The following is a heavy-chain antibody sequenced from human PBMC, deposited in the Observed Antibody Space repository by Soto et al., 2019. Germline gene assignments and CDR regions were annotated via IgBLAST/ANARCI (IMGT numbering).Heavy chain of an antibody. J-gene: IGHJ3*01. D-gene: IGHD3-16*02. V-gene: IGHV3-23*01. Sequence: EVQLMESGGGLVQPGGSLRLSCASSGFTLSMSAVNWVRQAPGKGLEWVSYISDSGDRTYYADSVKGRFTISRDRSKNTVSLQMDSMRAEDTVVYYCAQDRGIIVTAGDAFDVCGEGTKVTVSS. CDR2: ISDSGDRT. CDR3: AQDRGIIVTAGDAFDV. CDR1: GFTLSMSA.